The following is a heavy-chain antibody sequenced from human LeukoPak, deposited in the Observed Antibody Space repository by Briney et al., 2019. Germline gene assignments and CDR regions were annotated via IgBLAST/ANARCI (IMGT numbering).Heavy chain of an antibody. Sequence: GGSLRLSCAASGFTFSSYSMNWVRQAPGKGLEWVSSISTTSDYIHYADSLKGRLAISRDNGKNSLYPQMNSLRAEDTAVYYCARGGIYSQGFDYWGQGSLVTVSS. CDR3: ARGGIYSQGFDY. CDR1: GFTFSSYS. J-gene: IGHJ4*02. CDR2: ISTTSDYI. V-gene: IGHV3-21*01. D-gene: IGHD6-13*01.